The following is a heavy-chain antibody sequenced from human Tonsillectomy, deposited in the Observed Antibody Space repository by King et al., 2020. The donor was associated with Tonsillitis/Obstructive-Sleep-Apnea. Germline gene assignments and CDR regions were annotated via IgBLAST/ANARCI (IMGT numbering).Heavy chain of an antibody. CDR2: IYHGDSDT. CDR1: GYSFTSYW. V-gene: IGHV5-51*01. CDR3: AISYCTNGVCSMGGVRYFDY. D-gene: IGHD2-8*01. Sequence: LQLVQSGAEVKKPGESLKISCKGSGYSFTSYWIGWVRQMPGKGLEWMGMIYHGDSDTRFIPSFQAQFTIAADKSIRTAYLQWSSRKASDTAMYYCAISYCTNGVCSMGGVRYFDYWGQGTLVTVSS. J-gene: IGHJ4*02.